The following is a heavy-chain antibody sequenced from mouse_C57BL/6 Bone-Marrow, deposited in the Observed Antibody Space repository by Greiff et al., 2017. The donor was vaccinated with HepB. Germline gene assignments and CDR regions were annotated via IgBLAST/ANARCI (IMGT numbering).Heavy chain of an antibody. J-gene: IGHJ4*01. CDR3: ARDASDGYFPMDY. V-gene: IGHV7-1*01. CDR1: GFTFSDFY. D-gene: IGHD2-3*01. Sequence: DVQLQESGGGLVQSGRSLRLSCATSGFTFSDFYMEWVRQAPGKGLEWIAASRNKANDYTTEYSASVKGRFIVSRDTSQSILYLQMNALRAEDTAIYYCARDASDGYFPMDYWGQGTSVTVSS. CDR2: SRNKANDYTT.